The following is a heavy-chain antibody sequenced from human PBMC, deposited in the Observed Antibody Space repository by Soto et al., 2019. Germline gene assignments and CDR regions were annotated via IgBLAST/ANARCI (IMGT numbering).Heavy chain of an antibody. D-gene: IGHD3-3*01. CDR3: DNYHYYAFSIGSRPYMDA. CDR2: INHSGST. Sequence: QVHLEQWGAGLLKPSETLSLTCAVYVGSLSGYFWSWVRQPPGKGLEWIGEINHSGSTNYNPSLKSRVTISADTSKHQFSLRLSSVTAADSGIYFCDNYHYYAFSIGSRPYMDAWGKGTKVTVSS. V-gene: IGHV4-34*01. CDR1: VGSLSGYF. J-gene: IGHJ6*03.